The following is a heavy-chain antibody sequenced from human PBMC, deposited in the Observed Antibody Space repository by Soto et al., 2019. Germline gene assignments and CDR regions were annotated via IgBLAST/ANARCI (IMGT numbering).Heavy chain of an antibody. Sequence: QVQLVQSGAEVKKPGASVKVSCKASGYTFTTYGVSWVRQAPGQGLEWMGWISAYNGNTNYAQKLQGKVTMTTDTSTSTAYMELRSLRSDDTAVYYCARDRYYYGSGSYYSSWFDPWGQGTLVTVSS. D-gene: IGHD3-10*01. V-gene: IGHV1-18*04. J-gene: IGHJ5*02. CDR3: ARDRYYYGSGSYYSSWFDP. CDR1: GYTFTTYG. CDR2: ISAYNGNT.